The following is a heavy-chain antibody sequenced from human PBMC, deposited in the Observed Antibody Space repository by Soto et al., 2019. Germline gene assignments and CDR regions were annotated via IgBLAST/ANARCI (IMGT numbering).Heavy chain of an antibody. V-gene: IGHV1-69*04. CDR1: GGTFSSYT. CDR3: ARDIREYGDMYYYYMDV. CDR2: IIPILGIA. D-gene: IGHD4-17*01. Sequence: SVKVSCKASGGTFSSYTISWVRQAPGQGLEWMGRIIPILGIANYAQKFQGRVTITADKSTSTAYMELSSLRSADTAVYYCARDIREYGDMYYYYMDVWGKGTTVT. J-gene: IGHJ6*03.